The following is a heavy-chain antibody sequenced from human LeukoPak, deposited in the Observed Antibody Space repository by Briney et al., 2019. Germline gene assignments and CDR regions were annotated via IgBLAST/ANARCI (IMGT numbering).Heavy chain of an antibody. V-gene: IGHV3-13*01. CDR3: ARAGLSGAYYYYGMDV. D-gene: IGHD2/OR15-2a*01. Sequence: GGSLRLSCAASGFTFSSYDMHWVRQATGKGLEWVSAIGTAGDTYYPGSVKGRFTISRENAKNSLYLQMNSLRAGDTAVYYCARAGLSGAYYYYGMDVWGQGTTVTVSS. CDR2: IGTAGDT. J-gene: IGHJ6*02. CDR1: GFTFSSYD.